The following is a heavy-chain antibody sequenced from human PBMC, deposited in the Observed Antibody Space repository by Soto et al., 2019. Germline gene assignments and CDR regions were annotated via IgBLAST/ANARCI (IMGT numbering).Heavy chain of an antibody. J-gene: IGHJ5*02. D-gene: IGHD5-12*01. CDR2: IYYSGST. CDR1: GGSISTGGYY. Sequence: SETLSLTCTVSGGSISTGGYYWSWIRQHPGKGLEWIGYIYYSGSTYYNPSLKSRVTISVDTSKNQFSLKLNSVTAADTAVYWCARDPVDGYAFFDSWGQGALVTVSS. CDR3: ARDPVDGYAFFDS. V-gene: IGHV4-31*03.